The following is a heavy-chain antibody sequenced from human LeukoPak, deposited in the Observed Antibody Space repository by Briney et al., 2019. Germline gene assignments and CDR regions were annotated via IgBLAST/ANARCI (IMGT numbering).Heavy chain of an antibody. Sequence: GGSLRLSCAASGFTFSSYSMNWVRQAPGKGLEWVSSISSSSSYIYYAGSVKGRFTISRDNAKNSLHLQMNSLRAEDTAVYYCARDRSAMVRGIFDYWGQGTLVTVSS. CDR2: ISSSSSYI. CDR3: ARDRSAMVRGIFDY. D-gene: IGHD3-10*01. CDR1: GFTFSSYS. V-gene: IGHV3-21*01. J-gene: IGHJ4*02.